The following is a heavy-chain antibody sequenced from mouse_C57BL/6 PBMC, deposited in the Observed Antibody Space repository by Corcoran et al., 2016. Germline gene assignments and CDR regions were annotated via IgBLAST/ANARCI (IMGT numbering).Heavy chain of an antibody. CDR2: INTYSGVP. Sequence: QIQLVQSGPELKKPGETVKISCKASGYTFTTYGMSWVNQAPGKGLKWMGWINTYSGVPKYADDFKGRFAFSLATSASTAYLQINNLKNEDTATYFCARRGRIYYYGSSYFDYWGQGTTLTVSS. CDR3: ARRGRIYYYGSSYFDY. V-gene: IGHV9-3*01. D-gene: IGHD1-1*01. J-gene: IGHJ2*01. CDR1: GYTFTTYG.